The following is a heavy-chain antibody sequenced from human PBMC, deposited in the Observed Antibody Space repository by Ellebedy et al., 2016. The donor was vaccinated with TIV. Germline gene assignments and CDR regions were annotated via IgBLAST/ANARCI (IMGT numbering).Heavy chain of an antibody. J-gene: IGHJ4*02. CDR3: ARDLPNWGSDY. CDR1: GFTFTDYA. V-gene: IGHV3-30*01. CDR2: ISKDGSDK. D-gene: IGHD7-27*01. Sequence: PGGSLRLSCAASGFTFTDYAMHWFRQAPGKGLEWVAVISKDGSDKFTADSVKGRFTISRDNSKNTMSLQMNSLRIEDTALYYCARDLPNWGSDYWGQGTLVTVPS.